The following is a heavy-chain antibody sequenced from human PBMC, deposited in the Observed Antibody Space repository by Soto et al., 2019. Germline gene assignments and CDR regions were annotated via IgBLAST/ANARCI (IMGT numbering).Heavy chain of an antibody. J-gene: IGHJ6*02. CDR3: ARASQCGGDCYSSYYYYGMDV. D-gene: IGHD2-21*02. CDR1: GGTLNSYS. Sequence: GASVKVSCKASGGTLNSYSISWVRRAPGQGLEWMGRIIPLLNTVNYARKFQDRVTITADKSTSTAYMEVSSLTSEDTAVYYCARASQCGGDCYSSYYYYGMDVWGQGTTVTVSS. V-gene: IGHV1-69*08. CDR2: IIPLLNTV.